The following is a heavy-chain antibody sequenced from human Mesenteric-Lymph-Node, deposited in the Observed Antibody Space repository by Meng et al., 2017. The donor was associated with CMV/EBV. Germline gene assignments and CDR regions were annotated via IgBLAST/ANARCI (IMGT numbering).Heavy chain of an antibody. CDR1: GFTFSSYA. Sequence: GESLKISCAASGFTFSSYAMHWVRQAPGKGLEWVAVIIYDGSNKYYADSVKGRFTISRDNSKNTLYLQMDSLRAEDPVVYYWAKEGADGDILIGFWDYWGQGTLVTVSS. V-gene: IGHV3-30*04. D-gene: IGHD3-9*01. J-gene: IGHJ4*02. CDR2: IIYDGSNK. CDR3: AKEGADGDILIGFWDY.